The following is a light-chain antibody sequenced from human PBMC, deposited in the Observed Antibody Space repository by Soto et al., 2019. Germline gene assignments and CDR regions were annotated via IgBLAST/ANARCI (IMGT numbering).Light chain of an antibody. CDR1: QGISNY. CDR2: AAS. J-gene: IGKJ1*01. V-gene: IGKV1-27*01. CDR3: QKYNRDSWT. Sequence: DIQMTQSPSSLSASVGDRVTITCRASQGISNYLAWYQQKPGKVPKVLIYAASRLHSGAPSRFSGSGSGTDFTLTISSLQPEDVATYYCQKYNRDSWTLGQGTKVEIK.